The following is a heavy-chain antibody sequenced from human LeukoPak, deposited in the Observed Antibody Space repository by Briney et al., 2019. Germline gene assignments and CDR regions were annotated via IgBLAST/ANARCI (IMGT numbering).Heavy chain of an antibody. V-gene: IGHV3-30*03. J-gene: IGHJ4*02. CDR3: ARAPHYEGVDY. Sequence: GGSLRLSCAASGFTFSSYGIHWVRQAPGKGLEWVAVISYDGSNRYYADSVKGRFTISRDNSKNTLYLQMNSLRAEDTAVYYCARAPHYEGVDYWGQGTLVTVSS. D-gene: IGHD4-17*01. CDR1: GFTFSSYG. CDR2: ISYDGSNR.